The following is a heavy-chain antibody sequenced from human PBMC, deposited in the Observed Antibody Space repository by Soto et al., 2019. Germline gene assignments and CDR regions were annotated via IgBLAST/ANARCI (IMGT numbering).Heavy chain of an antibody. J-gene: IGHJ5*02. V-gene: IGHV3-7*03. CDR1: GFTFSSYW. Sequence: EVQLVESGGGLVQPGGSLRLSCAASGFTFSSYWMSWVRQAPGKGLEWVANIQQDGSEKYYVDSVKGRFTISRDNAKNSLYLQMNSLRDEDTAVYYCARSIAVAGTFWFDPWGQGTLVTVSS. CDR3: ARSIAVAGTFWFDP. CDR2: IQQDGSEK. D-gene: IGHD6-19*01.